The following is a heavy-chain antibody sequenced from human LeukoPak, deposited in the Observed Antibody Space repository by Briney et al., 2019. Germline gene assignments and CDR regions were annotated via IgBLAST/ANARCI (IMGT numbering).Heavy chain of an antibody. CDR2: VYYGGST. Sequence: SETLSLTCTVSGGSLSSYYWSWIRQPPGKGLEWVGYVYYGGSTNYNPSLKSRVTISVDTSKNQFSLKLSSVTAADTAVYYCARGFDYGSGSYYKASWFDPWGQGTLVTVSS. CDR3: ARGFDYGSGSYYKASWFDP. J-gene: IGHJ5*02. D-gene: IGHD3-10*01. CDR1: GGSLSSYY. V-gene: IGHV4-59*01.